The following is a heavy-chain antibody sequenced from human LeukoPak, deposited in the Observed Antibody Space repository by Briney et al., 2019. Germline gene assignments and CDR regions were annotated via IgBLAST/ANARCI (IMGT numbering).Heavy chain of an antibody. Sequence: GGSLRLSCAASGFTFSSYSMNWVRQAPGKGLEWVSSISSSSSYIYYADSVKGRFTISRDNAKNSLYLQMNSLRAEDTAVCYCARYGSGSTNPIDYWGQGTLVTVSS. J-gene: IGHJ4*02. CDR3: ARYGSGSTNPIDY. CDR1: GFTFSSYS. D-gene: IGHD3-10*01. V-gene: IGHV3-21*01. CDR2: ISSSSSYI.